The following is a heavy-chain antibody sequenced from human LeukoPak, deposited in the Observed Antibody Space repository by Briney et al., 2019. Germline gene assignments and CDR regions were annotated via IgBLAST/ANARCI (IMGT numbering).Heavy chain of an antibody. Sequence: ASVKVSCKVSGYTLAELSMHWVRQAPGRGLEWMGGFDPEDGETIYAQKFQGRVTVTEDTSTDTAYTELSSLRSEDTAVYYCATDRLAGTMILVMGAFDIWGQGTMVTVSS. CDR1: GYTLAELS. V-gene: IGHV1-24*01. CDR2: FDPEDGET. CDR3: ATDRLAGTMILVMGAFDI. J-gene: IGHJ3*02. D-gene: IGHD3-22*01.